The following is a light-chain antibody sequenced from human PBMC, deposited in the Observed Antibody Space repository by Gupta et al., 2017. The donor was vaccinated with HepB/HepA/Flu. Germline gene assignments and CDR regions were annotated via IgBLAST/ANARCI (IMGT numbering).Light chain of an antibody. V-gene: IGKV1-5*03. Sequence: DIQMTQSPSTLSASVGDRVTITCRASQSISSWLAWYQQKPGKAPKLLIYKASILESGVPSRFSGSGSGTEFTLTISSLQPADFAIYYCQQYNSYSYTFGQGTKLEIK. J-gene: IGKJ2*01. CDR2: KAS. CDR1: QSISSW. CDR3: QQYNSYSYT.